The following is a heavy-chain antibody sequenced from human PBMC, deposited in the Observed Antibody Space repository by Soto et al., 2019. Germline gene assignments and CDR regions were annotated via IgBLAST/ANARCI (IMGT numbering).Heavy chain of an antibody. CDR1: GGSFSCYY. D-gene: IGHD1-26*01. Sequence: SETLSLTCAVYGGSFSCYYWSWIRQPPGKGLEWIGEINHSGSTNYNPSLKSRVTISVGTSKNQFSLKLSSVTAADTAVYYCARVWATLSYYWFDPWGQGTLVTVSS. CDR3: ARVWATLSYYWFDP. J-gene: IGHJ5*02. V-gene: IGHV4-34*01. CDR2: INHSGST.